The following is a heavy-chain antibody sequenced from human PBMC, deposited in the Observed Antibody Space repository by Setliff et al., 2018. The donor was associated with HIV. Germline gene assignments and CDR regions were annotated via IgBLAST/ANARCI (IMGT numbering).Heavy chain of an antibody. Sequence: SETLSLTCTVSGGSITSYYWSWIRQPAGKGLEWFGRIYISGSTNYNPSFESRVTMSIDTSKNQFSLKLRSVTAADTAVYYCARGGGTGSFDYWGQGTLVTVSS. CDR2: IYISGST. CDR1: GGSITSYY. J-gene: IGHJ4*02. CDR3: ARGGGTGSFDY. D-gene: IGHD3-16*01. V-gene: IGHV4-4*07.